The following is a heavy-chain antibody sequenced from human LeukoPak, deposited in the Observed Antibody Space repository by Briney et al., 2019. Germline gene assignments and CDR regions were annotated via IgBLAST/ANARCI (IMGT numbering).Heavy chain of an antibody. D-gene: IGHD1-26*01. CDR2: IYYTGST. V-gene: IGHV4-59*12. CDR3: SRESGAFCPFGY. Sequence: PSETLSLTCTVSGDSMKSYYWTWIRQSPGKGLEWIGYIYYTGSTNYNPSLKSRVTISVDTSKNQFSLKLSSVTAADTAIYYCSRESGAFCPFGYWGQGTLVIVPS. CDR1: GDSMKSYY. J-gene: IGHJ4*02.